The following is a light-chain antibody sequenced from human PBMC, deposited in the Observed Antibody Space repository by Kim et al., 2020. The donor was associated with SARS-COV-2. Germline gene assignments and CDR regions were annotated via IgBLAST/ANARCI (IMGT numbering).Light chain of an antibody. V-gene: IGKV3-11*01. Sequence: ATLSCRASQSVTTHLAWYQQKPGQAPRLLIQDTSHRAAGIPDRFSGRGSGTDFILTISSLEPEDFAVYYCQQRSKWELSFGGGTKVDIK. J-gene: IGKJ4*01. CDR1: QSVTTH. CDR2: DTS. CDR3: QQRSKWELS.